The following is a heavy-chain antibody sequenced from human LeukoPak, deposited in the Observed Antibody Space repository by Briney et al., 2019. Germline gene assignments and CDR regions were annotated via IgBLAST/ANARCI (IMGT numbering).Heavy chain of an antibody. D-gene: IGHD2-2*01. CDR2: IYYSGST. CDR3: AREGIVVVPAAMN. J-gene: IGHJ4*02. V-gene: IGHV4-30-4*08. Sequence: SETLSLTCTVSGGSISSGDYYWSWIRQPPGKGLEWIGYIYYSGSTYYNPSLKSRVTMSVDTSKNQFSLKLISVTAADTAVYYCAREGIVVVPAAMNWGQGTLVTVSS. CDR1: GGSISSGDYY.